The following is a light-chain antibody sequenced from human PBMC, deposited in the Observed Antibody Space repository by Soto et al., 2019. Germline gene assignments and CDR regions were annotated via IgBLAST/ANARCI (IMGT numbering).Light chain of an antibody. CDR1: QDISNY. Sequence: DIQMTQSPSSLSASVGDRVTITCRASQDISNYLAWYQQKPGKIPKLLIYAASTLQSGVPSRFSGSGSGADFTLTISSLQPEYVATYYCQKYNSAPPFTFGPGTKVDIK. J-gene: IGKJ3*01. CDR3: QKYNSAPPFT. CDR2: AAS. V-gene: IGKV1-27*01.